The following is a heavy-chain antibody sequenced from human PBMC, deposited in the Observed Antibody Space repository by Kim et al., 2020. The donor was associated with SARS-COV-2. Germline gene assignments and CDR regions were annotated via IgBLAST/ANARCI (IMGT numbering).Heavy chain of an antibody. CDR3: ARLSSRDYYGSGSYFSTGHYYYYGMDA. V-gene: IGHV1-18*01. J-gene: IGHJ6*01. Sequence: ASVKVSCKASGYTFTSYGISWVRQAPGQGLEWMGWISAYNGNTNYAQKLQGRVTMTTDTSTSTAYMELRSLRSDDTAVYYCARLSSRDYYGSGSYFSTGHYYYYGMDAWGQGNTVTVSP. CDR1: GYTFTSYG. D-gene: IGHD3-10*01. CDR2: ISAYNGNT.